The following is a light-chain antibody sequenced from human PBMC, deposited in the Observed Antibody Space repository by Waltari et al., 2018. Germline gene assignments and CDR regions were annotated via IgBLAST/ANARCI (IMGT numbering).Light chain of an antibody. CDR1: QYVNIH. CDR3: QQYNDWPRT. V-gene: IGKV3-15*01. J-gene: IGKJ1*01. Sequence: EVVMTQSPATLSASPGESATPSCRASQYVNIHLDWYQQKPGQAPRLLIYAASTRATGVPARFSGSGAGTDFTLTISSLQSEDSAVYYCQQYNDWPRTFGLGTKVEIK. CDR2: AAS.